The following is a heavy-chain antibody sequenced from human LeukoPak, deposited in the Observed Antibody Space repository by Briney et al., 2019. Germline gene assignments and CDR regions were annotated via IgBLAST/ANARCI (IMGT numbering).Heavy chain of an antibody. CDR1: GYTFTGYY. V-gene: IGHV1-2*02. CDR2: INPSSGGT. D-gene: IGHD2-8*01. J-gene: IGHJ4*02. CDR3: ARAGDQAYCTNGVCYLLYYFDY. Sequence: ASVKVSCKASGYTFTGYYMHWVRQAPGQGLEWMGWINPSSGGTNYAQKFQGRVTMTRDTSISTAYMELSRLRSDDTAVYYCARAGDQAYCTNGVCYLLYYFDYWGQGTLVTVSS.